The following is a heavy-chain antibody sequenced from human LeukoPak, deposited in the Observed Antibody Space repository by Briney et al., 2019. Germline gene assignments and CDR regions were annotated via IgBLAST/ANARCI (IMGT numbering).Heavy chain of an antibody. Sequence: GGSLRLSCAASGFTFTTYWMHWVRQAPGKGLVWVSRINSDGSSTNYADSVKGRFTISRDNAKNTLYLQMNSLRAEDTAVYYCARAGDSSGYFDCWGQGTLVTVSS. CDR1: GFTFTTYW. V-gene: IGHV3-74*01. CDR2: INSDGSST. CDR3: ARAGDSSGYFDC. D-gene: IGHD3-22*01. J-gene: IGHJ4*02.